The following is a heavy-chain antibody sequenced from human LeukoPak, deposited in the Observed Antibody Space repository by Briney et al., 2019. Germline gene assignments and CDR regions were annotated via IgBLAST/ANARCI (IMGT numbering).Heavy chain of an antibody. CDR1: GFTFSSYS. J-gene: IGHJ4*02. D-gene: IGHD6-13*01. CDR3: ARGPYSSSWSDY. CDR2: ISSSSSYI. Sequence: GGPLRLSCAASGFTFSSYSMNWVRQAPGKGLEWVSSISSSSSYIYYADSVKGRFTISRDNAKNSLYLQMNSLRAEDTAVYYCARGPYSSSWSDYWGQGTLVTVSP. V-gene: IGHV3-21*01.